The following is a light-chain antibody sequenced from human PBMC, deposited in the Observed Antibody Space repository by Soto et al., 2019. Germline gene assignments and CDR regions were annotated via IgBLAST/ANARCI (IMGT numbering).Light chain of an antibody. CDR3: HQYASSPGT. J-gene: IGKJ1*01. CDR1: QSVTSNY. CDR2: GAS. Sequence: EIVLTQSPGTLSSSPGERATLSCRASQSVTSNYLAWYQQKHGQAPRLLIWGASIRATDLPDRFSGGGSGTDFTLTISRLEAEDFAVYYCHQYASSPGTFGQGTKVDIK. V-gene: IGKV3-20*01.